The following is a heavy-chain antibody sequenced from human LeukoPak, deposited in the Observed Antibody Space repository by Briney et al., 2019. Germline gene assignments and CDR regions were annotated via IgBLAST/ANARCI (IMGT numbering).Heavy chain of an antibody. CDR2: INDSGSST. CDR1: GFTFRKYA. D-gene: IGHD3-10*01. Sequence: GSLRLSCAASGFTFRKYAMTWVRQAPGKGLEWVSGINDSGSSTYYADSVKGRLTISRDNAKNTVYLQMNNLRVEDTAVYYCTKGLYGSGSSPDFWGQGTLVTVSS. V-gene: IGHV3-23*01. CDR3: TKGLYGSGSSPDF. J-gene: IGHJ4*02.